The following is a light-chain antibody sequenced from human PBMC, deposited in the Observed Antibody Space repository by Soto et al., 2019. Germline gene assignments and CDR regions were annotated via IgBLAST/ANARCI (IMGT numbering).Light chain of an antibody. J-gene: IGKJ1*01. V-gene: IGKV1-5*01. CDR2: DAS. CDR3: QQYNWP. Sequence: DIQMTQSPSTLSASVGDRVTITCRASQSISSWLAWYQQKPGKAPKLLIYDASTLESGVPSRFSGSGSGTEFTLTISSLQPDDFATYYCQQYNWPFGQGTKVEIK. CDR1: QSISSW.